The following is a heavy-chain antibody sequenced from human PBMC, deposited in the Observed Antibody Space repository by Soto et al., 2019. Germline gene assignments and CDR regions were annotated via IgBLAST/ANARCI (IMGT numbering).Heavy chain of an antibody. CDR3: TRDGMTTGDT. Sequence: PSETLSLTCLVSGVSVSSYTWSWVRQPANKGLEWIGRVFSSVSATHSPSLKSRVRISMDTPENRISLKLDSVTAADAGVYYCTRDGMTTGDTWGPGTLVTVSS. D-gene: IGHD2-21*02. CDR2: VFSSVSA. J-gene: IGHJ4*02. V-gene: IGHV4-4*07. CDR1: GVSVSSYT.